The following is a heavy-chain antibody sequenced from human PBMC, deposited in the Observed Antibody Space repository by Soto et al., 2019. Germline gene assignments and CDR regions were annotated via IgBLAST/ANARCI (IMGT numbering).Heavy chain of an antibody. CDR2: INHSGNN. J-gene: IGHJ3*02. D-gene: IGHD3-9*01. CDR3: ARGGSNDWQVAFDI. V-gene: IGHV4-34*01. CDR1: GGSFSTYH. Sequence: SETLSLTCVVSGGSFSTYHYNWIRQSPGKGLEWVGEINHSGNNNYSPSLKSRVTMSLDTSKNQFSLKLPSVTAADTAVYYCARGGSNDWQVAFDIWGQGTMVTVS.